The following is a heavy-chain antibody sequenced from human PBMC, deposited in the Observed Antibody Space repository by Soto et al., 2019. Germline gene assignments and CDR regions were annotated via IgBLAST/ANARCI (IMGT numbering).Heavy chain of an antibody. CDR1: GGTFSSYA. D-gene: IGHD6-6*01. CDR3: ARGRNQLVDY. Sequence: QVQLVQSGAEVKKPGSSVKVSCKASGGTFSSYAISWVRQAPGQGLEWRGGIIPIFGTANYAQKFQGRVTITADEATSTAYMELSSMRSDDTSVYYCARGRNQLVDYWGQGTLVTVS. J-gene: IGHJ4*02. V-gene: IGHV1-69*12. CDR2: IIPIFGTA.